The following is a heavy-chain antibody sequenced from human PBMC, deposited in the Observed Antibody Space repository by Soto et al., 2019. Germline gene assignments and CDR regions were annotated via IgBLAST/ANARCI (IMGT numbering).Heavy chain of an antibody. CDR1: GFTFNNYA. D-gene: IGHD1-26*01. J-gene: IGHJ4*02. CDR2: IWYDGINK. CDR3: ARDGKGANVYYLDY. Sequence: QVQLVESGGGVVQPGRSLRLSCAASGFTFNNYAMHWVRQAPGKGLEWVAVIWYDGINKYFADSVKGRFTISRDNSKNTVYLQMNSLRAEDTAVYHCARDGKGANVYYLDYWGQGTLVTISS. V-gene: IGHV3-33*01.